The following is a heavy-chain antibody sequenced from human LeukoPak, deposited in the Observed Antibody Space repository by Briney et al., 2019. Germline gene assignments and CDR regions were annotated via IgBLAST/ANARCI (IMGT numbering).Heavy chain of an antibody. Sequence: GGSLRLSCVASGFTFSSYSMNWVRQAPGKGLEWVSSISSSSYIYYADSVKGRFTISRDNAKNSLYLQMNSLRAEDTAVYYCARVGGDYGSGSYYGYWGQGTLVTVSS. CDR2: ISSSSYI. V-gene: IGHV3-21*01. CDR1: GFTFSSYS. J-gene: IGHJ4*02. D-gene: IGHD3-10*01. CDR3: ARVGGDYGSGSYYGY.